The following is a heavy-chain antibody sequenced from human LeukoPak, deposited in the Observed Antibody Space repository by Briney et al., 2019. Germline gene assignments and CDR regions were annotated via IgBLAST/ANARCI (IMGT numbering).Heavy chain of an antibody. CDR3: ARCVTMVRGVIKGHYYYYYYMDV. CDR2: IYTSGST. CDR1: GGSISSYY. D-gene: IGHD3-10*01. J-gene: IGHJ6*03. Sequence: SETLSLPCTGSGGSISSYYWSWIRQPAGKGLEWIGRIYTSGSTNYNPSLKSRVTMSVDTSKNQFSLKLSSVTAADTAVYYCARCVTMVRGVIKGHYYYYYYMDVWGKGTTVTVSS. V-gene: IGHV4-4*07.